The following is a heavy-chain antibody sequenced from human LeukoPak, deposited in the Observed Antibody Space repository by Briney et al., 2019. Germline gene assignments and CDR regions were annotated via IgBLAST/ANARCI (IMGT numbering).Heavy chain of an antibody. V-gene: IGHV3-23*01. D-gene: IGHD2-21*02. Sequence: GGSLRLSCAASGLTFSSYAMSWVRQAPGKGLEWVSSISGSGGSLYYADSVKGRFTISRDNSKNTFYLQMNSLRAEDTAIYYCAKDFVAVTAIGMYYSDYWGQGTLVTVSA. CDR2: ISGSGGSL. J-gene: IGHJ4*02. CDR3: AKDFVAVTAIGMYYSDY. CDR1: GLTFSSYA.